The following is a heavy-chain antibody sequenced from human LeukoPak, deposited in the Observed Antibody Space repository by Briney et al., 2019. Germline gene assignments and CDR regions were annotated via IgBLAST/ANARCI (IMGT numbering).Heavy chain of an antibody. CDR3: ARARGILAATYDY. Sequence: GSLRLSCAASGFTFSGYYWSWIRQPPGKGLEWIGEINHSGSTNYNPSLKSRVTISVDTSKNQFSLKLSSVTAADTAVYYCARARGILAATYDYWGQGTLVTVSS. CDR2: INHSGST. D-gene: IGHD3-16*02. V-gene: IGHV4-34*01. CDR1: GFTFSGYY. J-gene: IGHJ4*02.